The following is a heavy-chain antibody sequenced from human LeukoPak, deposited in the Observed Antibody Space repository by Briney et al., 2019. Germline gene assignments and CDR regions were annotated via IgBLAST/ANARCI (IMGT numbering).Heavy chain of an antibody. CDR1: GGSISIYY. CDR2: IYHSGST. D-gene: IGHD6-6*01. J-gene: IGHJ1*01. Sequence: KSSETLSLTCTVSGGSISIYYWNWIRQPPGKGLEWIGYIYHSGSTNYNPSLQSRVTISVDTSKNQFSLNLNSVTAADTAVYYCARGGAARLHFQNWGQGTLVTVSS. V-gene: IGHV4-59*01. CDR3: ARGGAARLHFQN.